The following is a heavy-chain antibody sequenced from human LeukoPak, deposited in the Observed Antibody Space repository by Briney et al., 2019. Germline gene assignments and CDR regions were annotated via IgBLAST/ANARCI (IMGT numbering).Heavy chain of an antibody. Sequence: GASVKVSCKASGGTFSSYAISWVRQAPGQGLEWMGGIIPIFGTANYAQKFQGRVTITADESTSTAYMELSSLRSEDTAVYYCARDPYRGSYYDYWGQGTLVTVSS. J-gene: IGHJ4*02. V-gene: IGHV1-69*01. CDR1: GGTFSSYA. CDR2: IIPIFGTA. D-gene: IGHD3-16*01. CDR3: ARDPYRGSYYDY.